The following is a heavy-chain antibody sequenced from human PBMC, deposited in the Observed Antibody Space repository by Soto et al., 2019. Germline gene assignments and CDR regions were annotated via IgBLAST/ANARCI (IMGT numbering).Heavy chain of an antibody. CDR1: GGSISSSSYY. D-gene: IGHD6-19*01. CDR3: ARLRALAGTVIDY. V-gene: IGHV4-39*01. J-gene: IGHJ4*02. Sequence: SETLSVTCTVSGGSISSSSYYWGWIRQPPGKGLEWIGSIYYSGSTYYNPSLKSRVTISVDTSKNQFSLKLSSVTAADTAVYYCARLRALAGTVIDYWGQGTLVTVSS. CDR2: IYYSGST.